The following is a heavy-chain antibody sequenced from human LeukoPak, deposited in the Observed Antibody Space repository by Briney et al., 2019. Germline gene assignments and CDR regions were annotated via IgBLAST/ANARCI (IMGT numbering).Heavy chain of an antibody. J-gene: IGHJ4*02. Sequence: GRSMRLSCAASGFTFSSYAMHWVRQAPGKGLEWVAVIPYDGSNKYYADSVKGRFTISRDNSKNTLYLQMNSLRAEDTAVYYCARDRIVGAVGIDYWGQGTLVTVSS. CDR1: GFTFSSYA. CDR3: ARDRIVGAVGIDY. D-gene: IGHD1-26*01. CDR2: IPYDGSNK. V-gene: IGHV3-30-3*01.